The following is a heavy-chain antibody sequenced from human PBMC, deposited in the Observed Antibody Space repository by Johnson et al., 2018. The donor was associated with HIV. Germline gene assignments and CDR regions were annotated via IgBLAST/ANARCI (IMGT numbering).Heavy chain of an antibody. CDR1: GFTFSSYA. V-gene: IGHV3-30-3*01. D-gene: IGHD3-22*01. CDR2: ISYDGSNK. Sequence: QVQLVESGGGVVQPGRSLRLSCAASGFTFSSYAMHWVRQAPGKGLEWVAVISYDGSNKYYVDSVKGRFTISRDNSRNTHYLQMNSLRAEDTAVYYCARGESSDYDSSVDAFDIWGQGTMVTVSS. J-gene: IGHJ3*02. CDR3: ARGESSDYDSSVDAFDI.